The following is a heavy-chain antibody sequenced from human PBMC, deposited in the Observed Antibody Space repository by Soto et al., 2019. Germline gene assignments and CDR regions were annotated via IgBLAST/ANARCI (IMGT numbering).Heavy chain of an antibody. V-gene: IGHV3-73*01. CDR1: GFTFSGSA. D-gene: IGHD3-3*01. J-gene: IGHJ6*02. Sequence: GGSLRLCCAASGFTFSGSAMHWVRQASGKGLEWVGRIRTKNNDYATAYAASVEGRFTISRDDSKSTAYLQMNSLKTEDTAVYYCAREPPDFWSGYPYYHYGMAVWGQGTTVTVSS. CDR2: IRTKNNDYAT. CDR3: AREPPDFWSGYPYYHYGMAV.